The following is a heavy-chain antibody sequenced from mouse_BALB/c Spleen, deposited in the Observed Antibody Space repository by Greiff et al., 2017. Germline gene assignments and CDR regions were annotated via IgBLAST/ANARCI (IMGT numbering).Heavy chain of an antibody. V-gene: IGHV5-17*02. D-gene: IGHD2-4*01. CDR2: ISSGSSTI. CDR1: GFTFSSFG. J-gene: IGHJ4*01. CDR3: ARSMITPMDY. Sequence: EVQLVESGGGLVQPGGSRKLSCAASGFTFSSFGMHWVRQAPGKGLEWVAYISSGSSTIYYADTVKGRFTISRDNPKNTLFLQMTSLRSEDTAMYYCARSMITPMDYWGQGTSVTVSS.